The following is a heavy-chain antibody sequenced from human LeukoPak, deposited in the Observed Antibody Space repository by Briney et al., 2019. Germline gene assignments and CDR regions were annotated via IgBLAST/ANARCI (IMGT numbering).Heavy chain of an antibody. Sequence: GGSLRLYCAASGFTFSTYGMHWVRQAPGKGLEWVSLISYDGSNKFYADSVKGRFTTSRDNSKNTLYLQMNSLRADDTAMYYCARGGYYYDNSGGAFDIWGQGTMVTVSS. CDR3: ARGGYYYDNSGGAFDI. J-gene: IGHJ3*02. CDR1: GFTFSTYG. D-gene: IGHD3-22*01. V-gene: IGHV3-30*03. CDR2: ISYDGSNK.